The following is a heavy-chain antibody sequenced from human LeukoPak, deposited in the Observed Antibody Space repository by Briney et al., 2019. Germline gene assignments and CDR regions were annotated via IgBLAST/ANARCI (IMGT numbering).Heavy chain of an antibody. CDR3: ARVLRSEVTMIVRQFFDY. D-gene: IGHD3-22*01. CDR1: GYTFTSYD. CDR2: MNPNSGNT. J-gene: IGHJ4*02. Sequence: ASVKVSCKASGYTFTSYDINWVRQATGQGLGWMGWMNPNSGNTGYAQKFQGRVTMTRNTSISTAYMELSSLRSEDTAVYYCARVLRSEVTMIVRQFFDYWGQGTLVTVSS. V-gene: IGHV1-8*01.